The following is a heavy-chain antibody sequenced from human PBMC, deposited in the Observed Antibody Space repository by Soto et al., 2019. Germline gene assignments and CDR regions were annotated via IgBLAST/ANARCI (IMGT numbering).Heavy chain of an antibody. CDR2: ITPIYPTT. CDR3: ARIPRYSFPTSDDLDS. Sequence: RASVKVSCKASGGTFYTYTFSWVRQAPGQGLEWMGSITPIYPTTNYAEKFQGRLTVTADGSTNTAYMELNSLTSEDTAVYYCARIPRYSFPTSDDLDSWGQGTLVTSPQ. V-gene: IGHV1-69*13. CDR1: GGTFYTYT. J-gene: IGHJ4*02. D-gene: IGHD5-18*01.